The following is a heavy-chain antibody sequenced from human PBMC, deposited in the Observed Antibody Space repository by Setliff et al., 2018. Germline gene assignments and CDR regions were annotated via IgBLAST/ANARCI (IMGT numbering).Heavy chain of an antibody. CDR1: GGSISGSSYV. V-gene: IGHV4-39*01. Sequence: SETLSLTCNVSGGSISGSSYVWAWIRQPPGKGLEWIGSISYGGNTYYNPSLKSRVTFSVDTSKIHFSLKLSSVTAADTAVYYCARHQRAQYYYGSGRSAFDIWGQGTMVTVSS. D-gene: IGHD3-10*01. J-gene: IGHJ3*02. CDR2: ISYGGNT. CDR3: ARHQRAQYYYGSGRSAFDI.